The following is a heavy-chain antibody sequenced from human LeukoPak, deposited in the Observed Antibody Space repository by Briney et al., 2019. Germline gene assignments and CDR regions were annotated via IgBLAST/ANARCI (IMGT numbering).Heavy chain of an antibody. CDR1: GGSLSSYY. CDR2: IYASGGT. V-gene: IGHV4-4*07. Sequence: SETLSLTCTVSGGSLSSYYWSWIRQSAGKGLEWIGRIYASGGTNYNPSLKSRGTMSVDTLKSQFSLKLNPVTAAEPAGAYPGGAMDKYRGNDCFDIWGQGTMVTVSS. D-gene: IGHD2-21*01. CDR3: GGAMDKYRGNDCFDI. J-gene: IGHJ3*02.